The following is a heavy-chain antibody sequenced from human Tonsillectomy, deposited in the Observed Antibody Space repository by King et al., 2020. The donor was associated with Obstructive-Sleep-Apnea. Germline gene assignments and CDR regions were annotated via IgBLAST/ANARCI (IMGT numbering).Heavy chain of an antibody. CDR1: GFTFSTYA. V-gene: IGHV3-30-3*01. CDR2: ISYDGSNK. CDR3: ARDGPVVVPAAMPGFNWFDP. J-gene: IGHJ5*02. D-gene: IGHD2-2*01. Sequence: HVQLVESGGGVVQPGRSLRLSCAASGFTFSTYAMYWVRQAPGKGLEWVAVISYDGSNKYYADSVKGRFTISRDNSKNTLYPQMNSLRAEDTAGYYCARDGPVVVPAAMPGFNWFDPWGQGTLVIVSS.